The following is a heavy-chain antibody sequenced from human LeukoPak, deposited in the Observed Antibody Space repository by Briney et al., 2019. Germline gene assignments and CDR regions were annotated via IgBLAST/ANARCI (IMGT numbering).Heavy chain of an antibody. CDR3: ARRGYSSGWFGSIRAARTGVVDY. J-gene: IGHJ4*02. V-gene: IGHV4-34*01. CDR2: INHSGST. D-gene: IGHD6-19*01. CDR1: GGSFSGYY. Sequence: SETLSLTCAVYGGSFSGYYWSWIRQPPGKGLEWIGEINHSGSTNYNPSLKSRVTISVDTSKNQFSLKLSSVTAADTAVYYCARRGYSSGWFGSIRAARTGVVDYWGRGTLVTVSS.